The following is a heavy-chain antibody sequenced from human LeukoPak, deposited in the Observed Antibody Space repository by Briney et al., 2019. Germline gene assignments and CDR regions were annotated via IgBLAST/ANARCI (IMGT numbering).Heavy chain of an antibody. CDR1: GYTFTSYY. D-gene: IGHD3-10*01. CDR2: INPSGGST. Sequence: ASVKVSCKASGYTFTSYYMHWVRQAPGQGLEWMGIINPSGGSTSYAQKFQGRVTMTRDTSTSTVYMELSSLRSEDTAVYYCARDSGGGFEGADWFDPWGQGTLVTVSS. V-gene: IGHV1-46*01. CDR3: ARDSGGGFEGADWFDP. J-gene: IGHJ5*02.